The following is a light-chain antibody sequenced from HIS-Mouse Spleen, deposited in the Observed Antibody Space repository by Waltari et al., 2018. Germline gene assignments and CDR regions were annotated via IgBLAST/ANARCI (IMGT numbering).Light chain of an antibody. CDR1: SGSVSTSYY. CDR3: VLYMGSGIWV. J-gene: IGLJ3*02. Sequence: QTVVTQEPSFSVSPGGTVTLTCGLSSGSVSTSYYPSWDQQTPGQAPRTLIYSTNTRSSGVPDRFSGSILGNKAALTITVAQADDESDYYCVLYMGSGIWVFGGGTKLTVL. V-gene: IGLV8-61*01. CDR2: STN.